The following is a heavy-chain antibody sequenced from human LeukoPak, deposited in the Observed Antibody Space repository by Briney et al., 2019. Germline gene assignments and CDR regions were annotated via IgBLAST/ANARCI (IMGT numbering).Heavy chain of an antibody. D-gene: IGHD3-10*01. Sequence: SETLSLTCAVYGGSFSGYYWSWIRQPPGKGLEWIGEINHSGSTNYNPSLKSRVTISVDTSKNQFSLKLSSVTAADTAVYYCAREGKTHATGHYYGSGSHYSPSDAFDIWGQGTMVTVSS. V-gene: IGHV4-34*01. J-gene: IGHJ3*02. CDR3: AREGKTHATGHYYGSGSHYSPSDAFDI. CDR1: GGSFSGYY. CDR2: INHSGST.